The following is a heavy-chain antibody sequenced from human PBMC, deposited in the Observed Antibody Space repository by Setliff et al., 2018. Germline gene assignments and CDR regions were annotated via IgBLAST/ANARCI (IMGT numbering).Heavy chain of an antibody. CDR1: GGTFSSYA. J-gene: IGHJ4*02. CDR2: IIPILGTA. V-gene: IGHV1-69*05. Sequence: GASVKVSCKASGGTFSSYAISWVRQAPGQGLEWMGGIIPILGTANYAQKFQGRVTITTDESTSTAYMELSSLRSEDTAVYYCASTWIQHHRGGDGGGYWGQGTLVTVSS. D-gene: IGHD5-18*01. CDR3: ASTWIQHHRGGDGGGY.